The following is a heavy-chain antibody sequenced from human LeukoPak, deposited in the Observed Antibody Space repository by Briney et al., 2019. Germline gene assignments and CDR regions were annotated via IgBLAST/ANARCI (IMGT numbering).Heavy chain of an antibody. J-gene: IGHJ5*02. CDR2: ISGSGGST. CDR3: AKGGLASILGFDP. V-gene: IGHV3-23*01. CDR1: GFTFSSYA. Sequence: PGGSLRLSCAASGFTFSSYAMSWVRQVSGKGLEWVPAISGSGGSTYYADSVKGRFTISRDNSKNTLYLQMNSLRAEDTAVYYCAKGGLASILGFDPWGQGTLVTVSS. D-gene: IGHD3/OR15-3a*01.